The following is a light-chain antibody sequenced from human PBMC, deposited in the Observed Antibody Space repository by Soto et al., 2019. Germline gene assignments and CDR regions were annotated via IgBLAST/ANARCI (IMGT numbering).Light chain of an antibody. CDR1: SSDVGAYKY. CDR3: HSYTSSNTYV. Sequence: QSALTQPASVSGSPGQSITISCTGTSSDVGAYKYVSWFQQHPGKAPKLIIFDVSSRPSGVSDRFSGSKSGNAASLTISGLQAGDEADYYCHSYTSSNTYVFGTGTKLTVL. CDR2: DVS. V-gene: IGLV2-14*03. J-gene: IGLJ1*01.